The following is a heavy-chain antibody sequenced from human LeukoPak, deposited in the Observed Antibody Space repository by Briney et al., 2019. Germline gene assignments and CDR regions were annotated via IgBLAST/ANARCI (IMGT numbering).Heavy chain of an antibody. CDR2: IIPILGIA. CDR3: ARDLGEMATIMWYYFDY. V-gene: IGHV1-69*04. CDR1: GGTFSSYA. J-gene: IGHJ4*02. D-gene: IGHD5-24*01. Sequence: ASVKVSCKASGGTFSSYAISWVRQAPGQGLEWMGRIIPILGIANYAQKFQGRVTITADKSTSTAYMELSSLRSEDTAVYYCARDLGEMATIMWYYFDYWGQGTLVTVSS.